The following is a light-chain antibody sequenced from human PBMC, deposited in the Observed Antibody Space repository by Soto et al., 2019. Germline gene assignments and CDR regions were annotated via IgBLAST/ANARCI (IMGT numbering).Light chain of an antibody. CDR3: QREYT. CDR2: DAS. Sequence: DIQLTQSPSTLSASVGDRVTISCRASQSSRSWLAWYQQKPGKAPKILIYDASTLESGVPSKFSGSGSATEFTLTISSLQPDDFDAYYCQREYTFGRGTKLESK. V-gene: IGKV1-5*01. J-gene: IGKJ2*01. CDR1: QSSRSW.